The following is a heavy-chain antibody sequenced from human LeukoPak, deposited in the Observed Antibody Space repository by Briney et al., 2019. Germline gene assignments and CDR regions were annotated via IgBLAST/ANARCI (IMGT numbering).Heavy chain of an antibody. Sequence: ASVNVSSTASGYTFSSYGISWVRHGPGQGLGWMGWVSAYNGNTNYAQKLQGRVTMTTDTSTSTAYMELRSLRSDDTAVYYCARDRSGYCSGGSCYPGDYWGQGTLVTVSS. CDR2: VSAYNGNT. CDR3: ARDRSGYCSGGSCYPGDY. D-gene: IGHD2-15*01. J-gene: IGHJ4*02. CDR1: GYTFSSYG. V-gene: IGHV1-18*01.